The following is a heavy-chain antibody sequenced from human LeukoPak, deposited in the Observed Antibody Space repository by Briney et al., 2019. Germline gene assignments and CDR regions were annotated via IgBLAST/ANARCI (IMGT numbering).Heavy chain of an antibody. V-gene: IGHV4-39*07. CDR3: ARTANYVWGSSHDAFDI. CDR2: IYYSGST. CDR1: GGSISSSSHY. Sequence: PSETLSLTCTVSGGSISSSSHYWGWTRQPPGKGLEWIGSIYYSGSTYYNPSLKSRVTISVDTSKNQFSLKLSSVTAADTAVYYCARTANYVWGSSHDAFDIWGQGTMVTVSS. D-gene: IGHD3-16*01. J-gene: IGHJ3*02.